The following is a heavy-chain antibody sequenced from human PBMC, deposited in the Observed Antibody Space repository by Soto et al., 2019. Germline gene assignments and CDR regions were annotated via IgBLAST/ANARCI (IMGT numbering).Heavy chain of an antibody. D-gene: IGHD3-3*01. J-gene: IGHJ6*02. CDR1: GASISTEGYT. Sequence: SETLSLTCAVSGASISTEGYTWSWIRQPPGKGLEWIGYIYPSGASNYNPSLRSRVTISLDASRNRFSLSVGSVTAADTAVYYCARATFGAVLHLEVWGQGTTVTVS. V-gene: IGHV4-30-2*01. CDR2: IYPSGAS. CDR3: ARATFGAVLHLEV.